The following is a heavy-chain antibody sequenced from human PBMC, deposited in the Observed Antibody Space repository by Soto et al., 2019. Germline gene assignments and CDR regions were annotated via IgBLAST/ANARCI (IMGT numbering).Heavy chain of an antibody. CDR3: ARDLAPITMVRGVITYYFDY. J-gene: IGHJ4*02. D-gene: IGHD3-10*01. CDR1: GYTFTSYG. Sequence: ASVKVSCKASGYTFTSYGISWGRQAPGQGLEWMGWISAYNGNTNYAQKLQGRVTMTTDTSTSTAYMELRSLRSDDTAVYYCARDLAPITMVRGVITYYFDYWGQGTLVTVSS. CDR2: ISAYNGNT. V-gene: IGHV1-18*01.